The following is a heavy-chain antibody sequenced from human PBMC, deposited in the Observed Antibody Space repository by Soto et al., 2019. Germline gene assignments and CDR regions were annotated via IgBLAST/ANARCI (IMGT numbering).Heavy chain of an antibody. Sequence: LRLSCAASGFTFSNAWMSWVRQAPGKGLEWVGRIKSKTDGGTTDYAAPVKGRFTISRDDSKNTLYLQMNSLKTEDTAVYYCTTDPGTTGDMDVWGQGTTVTVSS. J-gene: IGHJ6*02. V-gene: IGHV3-15*01. D-gene: IGHD1-1*01. CDR1: GFTFSNAW. CDR3: TTDPGTTGDMDV. CDR2: IKSKTDGGTT.